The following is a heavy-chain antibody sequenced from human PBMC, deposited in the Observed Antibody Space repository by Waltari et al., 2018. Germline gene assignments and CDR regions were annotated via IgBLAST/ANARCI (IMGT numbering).Heavy chain of an antibody. Sequence: QLQLQESGPRLVRPAETLSLICRVSGVSITSNRTYWSWIRQSPGQGLEWLETVPYSGTTYISPSLKSRVSVSRDTSKNQVSLILGSVTAADMAVYYCATYIGASVGTAAFDVWGQGTMVTVSS. J-gene: IGHJ3*01. CDR2: VPYSGTT. CDR1: GVSITSNRTY. V-gene: IGHV4-39*01. CDR3: ATYIGASVGTAAFDV. D-gene: IGHD5-12*01.